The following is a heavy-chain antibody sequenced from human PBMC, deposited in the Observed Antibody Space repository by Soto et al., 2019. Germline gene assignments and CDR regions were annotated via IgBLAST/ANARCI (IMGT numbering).Heavy chain of an antibody. J-gene: IGHJ6*02. CDR3: ARNPRISYGMDV. CDR2: IIPILGIA. V-gene: IGHV1-69*02. CDR1: GGTFSSYT. Sequence: ASVKVSCKASGGTFSSYTISWVRQAPGQGLEWMGRIIPILGIANYAQKFQGRVTITADKSTSTAYMELSSLRSEDTAVYYCARNPRISYGMDVWGQGTTVTVSS. D-gene: IGHD3-10*01.